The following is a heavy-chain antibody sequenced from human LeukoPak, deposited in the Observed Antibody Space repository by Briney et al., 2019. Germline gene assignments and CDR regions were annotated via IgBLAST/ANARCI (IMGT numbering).Heavy chain of an antibody. V-gene: IGHV3-53*01. CDR2: IYSGGST. Sequence: PGGSLRLSCAASGFNVSSNYMSWVRQAPGKGLEWVSVIYSGGSTYYADSVKGRFTISRDHSKNTLYLQMNSLRAEDTAVYYCARVVSLGAELLWFRELEGAFDIWGQGTMVTVSS. J-gene: IGHJ3*02. CDR3: ARVVSLGAELLWFRELEGAFDI. D-gene: IGHD3-10*01. CDR1: GFNVSSNY.